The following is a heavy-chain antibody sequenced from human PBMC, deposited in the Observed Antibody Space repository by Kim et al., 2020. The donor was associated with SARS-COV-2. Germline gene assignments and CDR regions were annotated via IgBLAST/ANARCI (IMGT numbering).Heavy chain of an antibody. V-gene: IGHV4-39*01. Sequence: YNPALNSRVTMSVDTSRNQFSLSLSSVTAADTAVYYCGLLWFGELYIDYWGQGILVTVSS. D-gene: IGHD3-10*01. J-gene: IGHJ4*02. CDR3: GLLWFGELYIDY.